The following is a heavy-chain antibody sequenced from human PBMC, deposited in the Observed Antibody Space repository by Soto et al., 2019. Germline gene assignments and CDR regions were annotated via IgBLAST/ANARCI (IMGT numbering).Heavy chain of an antibody. J-gene: IGHJ4*02. CDR2: INPDSGAT. D-gene: IGHD2-8*02. CDR3: ARGDYGTGGYPFPYFDY. Sequence: HRGQSGAEVKRPGASRRASCKASGYSFTGYYINGVRQAPGQGLEGLGGINPDSGATNYAQNFQGRVTLTSDTSISTASMDLTSLTSDDTAVYYCARGDYGTGGYPFPYFDYWGQGTLVIVSS. CDR1: GYSFTGYY. V-gene: IGHV1-2*02.